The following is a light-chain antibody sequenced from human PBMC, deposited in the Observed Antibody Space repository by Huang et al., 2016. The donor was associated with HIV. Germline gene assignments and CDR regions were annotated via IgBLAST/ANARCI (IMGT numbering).Light chain of an antibody. V-gene: IGKV3-11*01. CDR2: DTF. CDR3: QQRSSGVT. CDR1: QSVGNY. J-gene: IGKJ4*01. Sequence: IVLTQSPATLSWYPGERVTLSCRASQSVGNYIAWYQQNPGQSPRLRIYDTFKRATGTPVRFSGSGSGTDFALTISNLESEDFAVYYCQQRSSGVTFGGGTKVQVK.